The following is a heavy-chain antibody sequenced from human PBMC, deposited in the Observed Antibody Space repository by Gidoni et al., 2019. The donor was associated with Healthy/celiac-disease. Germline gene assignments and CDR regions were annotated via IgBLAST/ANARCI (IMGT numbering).Heavy chain of an antibody. Sequence: QVQLQQWGAGLLKPSETLSLTCAVYDGSFSGYYWSWIRQPPGKGLEWIGEINHSGSTNYNPSLKSRVTISVDTSKNQFSLKLSSVTAADTAVYYCARARFGGWLLTRYYYYGMDVWGQGTTVTVSS. CDR2: INHSGST. CDR3: ARARFGGWLLTRYYYYGMDV. V-gene: IGHV4-34*01. J-gene: IGHJ6*02. D-gene: IGHD3-16*01. CDR1: DGSFSGYY.